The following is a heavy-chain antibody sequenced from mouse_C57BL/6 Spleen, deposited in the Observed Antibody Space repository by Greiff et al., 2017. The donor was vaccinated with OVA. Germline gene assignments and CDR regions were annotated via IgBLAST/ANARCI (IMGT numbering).Heavy chain of an antibody. D-gene: IGHD2-4*01. CDR3: AREEDDYDDWFAY. V-gene: IGHV1-55*01. Sequence: QVQLQQPGAELVKPGASVKMSCKASGYTFTSYWITWVKQRPGQGLEWIGDIYPGSGSTNYNEKFKSKATLTVDTSSSTAYMQLSSLTSEDSAVYYCAREEDDYDDWFAYWGQGTLVTVSA. CDR1: GYTFTSYW. J-gene: IGHJ3*01. CDR2: IYPGSGST.